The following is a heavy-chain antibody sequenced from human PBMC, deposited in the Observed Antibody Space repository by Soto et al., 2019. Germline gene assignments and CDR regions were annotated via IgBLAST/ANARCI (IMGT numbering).Heavy chain of an antibody. J-gene: IGHJ6*03. D-gene: IGHD3-10*01. CDR2: ISYDGNNK. Sequence: ESGGGVVQPGRSLRLSCAASGFTFSTYGMHWVRQAPGKGLEWVAVISYDGNNKYYADSVKGRFTISRDNSKNTLYLQMNRLRAEDTAVYYCAKGGGYGSGSYSYYYYYMDVWGKGTTVTVSS. V-gene: IGHV3-30*18. CDR1: GFTFSTYG. CDR3: AKGGGYGSGSYSYYYYYMDV.